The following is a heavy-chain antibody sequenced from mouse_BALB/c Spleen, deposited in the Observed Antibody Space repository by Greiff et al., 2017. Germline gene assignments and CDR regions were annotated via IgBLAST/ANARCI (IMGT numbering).Heavy chain of an antibody. CDR2: ISYSGST. J-gene: IGHJ4*01. Sequence: VQLKESGPGLVKPSQSLSLTCTVTGYSITSDYAWNWIRQFPGNKLEWMGYISYSGSTSYNPSLKSRISITRDTSKNQFFLQLNSVTTEDTATYYCARDGNYRGYAMDYWGQGTSVTVSS. CDR1: GYSITSDYA. D-gene: IGHD2-1*01. CDR3: ARDGNYRGYAMDY. V-gene: IGHV3-2*02.